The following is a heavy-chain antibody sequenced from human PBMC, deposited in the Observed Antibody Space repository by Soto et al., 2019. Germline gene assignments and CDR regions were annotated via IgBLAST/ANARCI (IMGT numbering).Heavy chain of an antibody. Sequence: GGSLRLSCAASGFTFSSYAMSWVRQAPGKGLEWVSAISGSGGSTYYADSVKGRFTISRDNSKNMVYLQTNRMRAEDTAVYYCAREWPHLDCWGQGTLVTVSS. J-gene: IGHJ4*02. CDR3: AREWPHLDC. CDR2: ISGSGGST. V-gene: IGHV3-23*01. CDR1: GFTFSSYA.